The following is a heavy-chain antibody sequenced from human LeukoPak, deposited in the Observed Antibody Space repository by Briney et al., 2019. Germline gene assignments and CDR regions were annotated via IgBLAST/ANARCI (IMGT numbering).Heavy chain of an antibody. J-gene: IGHJ6*03. D-gene: IGHD1-26*01. CDR2: IRYDGSNK. CDR1: GFTFSSYG. CDR3: ARAYSVKYGLGYYYMDV. V-gene: IGHV3-30*02. Sequence: GGSLRLSCAASGFTFSSYGMHWVRQAPGKGLDWVAFIRYDGSNKYYADSVKGRFTISRDNAKKLLYLQMNSLRAEDMAVYYCARAYSVKYGLGYYYMDVWGKGTTVTISS.